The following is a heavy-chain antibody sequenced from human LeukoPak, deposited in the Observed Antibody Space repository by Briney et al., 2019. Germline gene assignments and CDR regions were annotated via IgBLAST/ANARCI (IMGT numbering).Heavy chain of an antibody. V-gene: IGHV4-31*03. D-gene: IGHD3-3*01. CDR3: ARIPITIFGVVASGMDV. Sequence: SETLSLTCTVSGGSISSGGYYWSWIRQHPGKGLEWIGHIYYSGSTYYNPSLKSRVTISVDTSKNQFSLKLSSVTAADTAVYYCARIPITIFGVVASGMDVWGQGTTVTVSS. CDR1: GGSISSGGYY. J-gene: IGHJ6*02. CDR2: IYYSGST.